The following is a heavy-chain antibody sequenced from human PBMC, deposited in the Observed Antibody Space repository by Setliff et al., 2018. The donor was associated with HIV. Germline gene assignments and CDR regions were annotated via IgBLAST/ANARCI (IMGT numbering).Heavy chain of an antibody. Sequence: SETLSLTCAVSGYSISSGYYWGWIRQPPGKGLEWVGSIYHSGTTYYNPSLKSRVTMSVDTSKNQFSLKLSSVTAADTAVYYCARESPSSSWFYFDFWGQGTLVTVSS. CDR2: IYHSGTT. CDR1: GYSISSGYY. CDR3: ARESPSSSWFYFDF. D-gene: IGHD6-13*01. V-gene: IGHV4-38-2*02. J-gene: IGHJ4*02.